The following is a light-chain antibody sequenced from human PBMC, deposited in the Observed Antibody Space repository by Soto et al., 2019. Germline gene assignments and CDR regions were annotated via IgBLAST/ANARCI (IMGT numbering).Light chain of an antibody. CDR2: AAS. Sequence: EIVLTQSPATLSSFPGDRVTLSCRASQSFRSNLAWYQQKPGQAPRLLIFAASTRATGVPARFSGSGSGTEFTLTISSLQSEDSAVYYCHQYNNWPQTFGQGTKVDIK. V-gene: IGKV3-15*01. J-gene: IGKJ1*01. CDR3: HQYNNWPQT. CDR1: QSFRSN.